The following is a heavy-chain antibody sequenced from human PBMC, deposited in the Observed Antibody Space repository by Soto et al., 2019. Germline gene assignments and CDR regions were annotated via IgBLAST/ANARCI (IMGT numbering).Heavy chain of an antibody. CDR2: ISGSGGST. V-gene: IGHV3-23*01. J-gene: IGHJ4*02. D-gene: IGHD6-13*01. CDR1: GFTFSSYA. Sequence: PGGSLRLSCAASGFTFSSYAMSWVRQAPGKGLEWVSAISGSGGSTYYADSVKGRFTTSRDNSKNTLYLQMNSLRAEDTAVYYCARGSSSWIDYWGQGTLVTVSS. CDR3: ARGSSSWIDY.